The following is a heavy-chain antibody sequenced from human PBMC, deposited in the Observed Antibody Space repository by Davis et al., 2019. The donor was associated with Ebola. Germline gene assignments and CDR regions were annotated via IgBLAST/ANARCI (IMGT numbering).Heavy chain of an antibody. CDR3: ARVPGYCSSTSCYTYWYFDL. Sequence: MPSETLSLTCTVSGGSISSYYWSWIRQPPGKGLEWIGYIYYSGSTNYNPSLKSRVTISGDTSKNQFSLNLSSVTAADTAVYYCARVPGYCSSTSCYTYWYFDLWGRGTLVTVSS. J-gene: IGHJ2*01. D-gene: IGHD2-2*02. CDR2: IYYSGST. CDR1: GGSISSYY. V-gene: IGHV4-59*12.